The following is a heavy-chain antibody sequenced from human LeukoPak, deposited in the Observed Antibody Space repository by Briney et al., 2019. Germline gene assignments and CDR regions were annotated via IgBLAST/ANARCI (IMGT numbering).Heavy chain of an antibody. V-gene: IGHV3-33*08. D-gene: IGHD3/OR15-3a*01. CDR2: IWDDGNNK. J-gene: IGHJ4*02. Sequence: GGSPRLSCAASGFTFSSYWMHWVRQAPGKGLEWVAVIWDDGNNKYYPDSVKDRFTISRDNSKNTLYLQMNSLRAEDTAVYYCARDKDWYFDYWGQGTLVTVSS. CDR3: ARDKDWYFDY. CDR1: GFTFSSYW.